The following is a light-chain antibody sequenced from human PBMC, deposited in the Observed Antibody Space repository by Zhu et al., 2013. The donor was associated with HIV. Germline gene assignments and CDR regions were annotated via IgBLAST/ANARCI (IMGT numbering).Light chain of an antibody. Sequence: EIVMTQSPATLSVSPGERVTLSCRASQSVRNNYLAWYQQKAGRAPRLVIYGASSRVTGIPDRFSGRGSGTDFTLTISRLEAEDSAVYYCQQYGLPPDTFGQGTRLDFK. CDR2: GAS. V-gene: IGKV3-20*01. J-gene: IGKJ5*01. CDR1: QSVRNNY. CDR3: QQYGLPPDT.